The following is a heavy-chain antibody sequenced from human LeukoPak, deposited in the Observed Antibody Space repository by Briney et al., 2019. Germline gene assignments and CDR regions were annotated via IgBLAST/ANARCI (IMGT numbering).Heavy chain of an antibody. CDR2: INHSGST. CDR3: ARAYLDYVWGSYRYTGVFDY. CDR1: GGSFNGYY. D-gene: IGHD3-16*02. V-gene: IGHV4-34*01. Sequence: SETLSLTCAVYGGSFNGYYWSWIRQPPGRGLEWIGEINHSGSTNYNPSLKSRVTISVDTSKNQFSLKLSSVTAADTAVYYCARAYLDYVWGSYRYTGVFDYWGQGTLVTVSS. J-gene: IGHJ4*02.